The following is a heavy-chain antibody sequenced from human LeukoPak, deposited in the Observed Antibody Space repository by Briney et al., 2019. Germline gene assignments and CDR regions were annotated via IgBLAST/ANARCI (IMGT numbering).Heavy chain of an antibody. Sequence: SQTLSLTCVISGDRVSSSSAAWNWIRQSPSRGLEWLGRTYYKSKWYDDYAVSVKSRITISPDASTNQFSLHLSSVTPEDTAVYYCAREGISLVRGVVLYHYGMDVWGQGTTVTVSS. D-gene: IGHD3-10*01. CDR2: TYYKSKWYD. V-gene: IGHV6-1*01. CDR3: AREGISLVRGVVLYHYGMDV. CDR1: GDRVSSSSAA. J-gene: IGHJ6*02.